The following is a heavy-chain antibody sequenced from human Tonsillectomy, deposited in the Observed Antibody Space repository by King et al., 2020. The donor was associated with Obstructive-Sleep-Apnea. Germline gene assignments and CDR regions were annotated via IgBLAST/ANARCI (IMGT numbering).Heavy chain of an antibody. V-gene: IGHV2-26*01. Sequence: TLQESGPVLVKPTETLTLTCTVSGFSLSTARMGVSWLRQPPGKALEWLAHIFSDDEKSYSTSLKSRLTISKDISRSQVVLTMTNMDPVDTATYYCARIPGILTGEHDYWGQGTLVTVSS. D-gene: IGHD3-9*01. CDR3: ARIPGILTGEHDY. CDR2: IFSDDEK. J-gene: IGHJ4*02. CDR1: GFSLSTARMG.